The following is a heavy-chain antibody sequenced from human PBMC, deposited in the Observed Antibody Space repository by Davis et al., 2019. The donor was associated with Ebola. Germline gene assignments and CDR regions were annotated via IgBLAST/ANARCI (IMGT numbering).Heavy chain of an antibody. V-gene: IGHV7-4-1*02. CDR3: AREMLGDYVLMDV. D-gene: IGHD3-10*02. Sequence: ASVKVSCKASGYTFTTYAINWVRQAPGQGLEWMGWINTNTGRPTYAHAFTGRFVFSLDTSLSTAYLQIISLKAEDTAVYYCAREMLGDYVLMDVWGKGTTVTVSS. J-gene: IGHJ6*04. CDR2: INTNTGRP. CDR1: GYTFTTYA.